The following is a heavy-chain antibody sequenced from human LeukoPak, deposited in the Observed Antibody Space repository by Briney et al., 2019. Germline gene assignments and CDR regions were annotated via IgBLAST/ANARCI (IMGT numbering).Heavy chain of an antibody. D-gene: IGHD1-7*01. CDR3: ARERPELQYAFDI. CDR2: VFYSGRS. J-gene: IGHJ3*02. Sequence: SETLFLTCTVSGGSIRAYYWSWIRQPPGKRLEWIGSVFYSGRSDYSPSLTSRVTISLDTSKNQLSLKLDSLTAPDTAVYYCARERPELQYAFDIWGQGTMVTVSS. V-gene: IGHV4-59*12. CDR1: GGSIRAYY.